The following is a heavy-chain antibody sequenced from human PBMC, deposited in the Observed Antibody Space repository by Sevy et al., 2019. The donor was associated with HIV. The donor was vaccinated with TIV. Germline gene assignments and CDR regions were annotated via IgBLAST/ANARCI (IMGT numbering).Heavy chain of an antibody. J-gene: IGHJ6*02. D-gene: IGHD6-13*01. CDR3: AKDEGRGNYYYYYGMDV. V-gene: IGHV3-9*01. Sequence: GGSLRLSCAASGFTFDDYAMHWVRRAPGKVLEWVSGIRWKSGSIVYEDSVKGRFTISRDNAKNTLYLQMNSLRAEDTALYYCAKDEGRGNYYYYYGMDVWGQGTTVTVSS. CDR2: IRWKSGSI. CDR1: GFTFDDYA.